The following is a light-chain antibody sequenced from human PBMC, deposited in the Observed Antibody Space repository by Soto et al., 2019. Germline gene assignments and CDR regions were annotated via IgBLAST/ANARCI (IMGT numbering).Light chain of an antibody. J-gene: IGLJ2*01. CDR1: NTNIGAGYD. V-gene: IGLV1-40*01. CDR2: GDN. CDR3: QSYDHSLSGSWI. Sequence: QSVLTQPPSISGAPGLRVTISCTGSNTNIGAGYDVHWYQQVPGTAPKLLIYGDNKRPSGVPDRFSTSKSDTSASLVITGLQAEDEADYYCQSYDHSLSGSWIFGGGTQLTVL.